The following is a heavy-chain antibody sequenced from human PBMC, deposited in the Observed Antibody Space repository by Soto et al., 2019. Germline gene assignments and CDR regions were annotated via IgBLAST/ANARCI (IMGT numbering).Heavy chain of an antibody. V-gene: IGHV4-4*02. J-gene: IGHJ6*02. CDR3: ARRSASYGDYLYYYYYGMDV. D-gene: IGHD4-17*01. Sequence: SETLSLTCAVSGGSISSSNWWSWVRQPPGKGLEWIGEIYHSGSTNYNPSLKSRVTISVDKSKTPSSLKLSSVTAADTAVYYCARRSASYGDYLYYYYYGMDVWGQGTTVTVSS. CDR1: GGSISSSNW. CDR2: IYHSGST.